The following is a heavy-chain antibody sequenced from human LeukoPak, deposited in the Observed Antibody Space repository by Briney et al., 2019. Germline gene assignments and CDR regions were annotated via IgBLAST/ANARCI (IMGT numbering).Heavy chain of an antibody. CDR1: GFTFRSYA. J-gene: IGHJ3*02. D-gene: IGHD3-16*01. V-gene: IGHV3-23*01. Sequence: PGGSLRLSCEASGFTFRSYAMSWVRQGPGKGLEWVSGISGRGGETDYADFVRGRFTISRDNSKNTLFLQMNSLRAEDTAVYYCAKDLKGLYDYVRGSYAIDIWGHGTMVTVSS. CDR3: AKDLKGLYDYVRGSYAIDI. CDR2: ISGRGGET.